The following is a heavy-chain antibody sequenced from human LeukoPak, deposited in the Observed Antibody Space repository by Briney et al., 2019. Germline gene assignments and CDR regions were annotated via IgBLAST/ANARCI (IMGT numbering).Heavy chain of an antibody. D-gene: IGHD5-12*01. CDR1: GYAFNDYF. CDR2: INPSSGGT. Sequence: GASVKVSCKATGYAFNDYFMHWVRQAPGQGLEWMGGINPSSGGTNYAQKFQARVTMTRDTPISTAYMELSRLTSDDTAVYYCARRGYSAYDIAYWGQGTLVTVSS. J-gene: IGHJ4*02. CDR3: ARRGYSAYDIAY. V-gene: IGHV1-2*02.